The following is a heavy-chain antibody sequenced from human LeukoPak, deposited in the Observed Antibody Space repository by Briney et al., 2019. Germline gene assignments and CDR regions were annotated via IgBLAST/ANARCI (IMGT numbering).Heavy chain of an antibody. D-gene: IGHD5-24*01. CDR2: INPKRGGI. CDR3: AREEMDSNSFDY. V-gene: IGHV1-2*02. Sequence: GASVKVSCKAAGYTFTDCYMHWGGPAPGQGLEWMGWINPKRGGINDGQKFRGRVTMTRDTAISTGYMEVSRLTSDDTAVYYCAREEMDSNSFDYWGQGTLVTVSS. J-gene: IGHJ4*02. CDR1: GYTFTDCY.